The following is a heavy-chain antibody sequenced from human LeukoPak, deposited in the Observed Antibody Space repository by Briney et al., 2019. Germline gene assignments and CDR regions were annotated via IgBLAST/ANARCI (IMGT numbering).Heavy chain of an antibody. CDR3: ASRSCNSVKCYGVFDF. V-gene: IGHV3-7*01. D-gene: IGHD2/OR15-2a*01. J-gene: IGHJ4*02. CDR1: GLAFSNCW. Sequence: QTGGSLRLSCAASGLAFSNCWMTWVRQAPGKGLEWVANIKQDGSDKYYVDSVKGRFTISRDNAKNSLFLQMNSLRVEDTALYYCASRSCNSVKCYGVFDFWGQGPLVTVSS. CDR2: IKQDGSDK.